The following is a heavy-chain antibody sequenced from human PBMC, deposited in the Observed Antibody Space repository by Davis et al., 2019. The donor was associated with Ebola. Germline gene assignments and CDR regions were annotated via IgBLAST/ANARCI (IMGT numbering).Heavy chain of an antibody. Sequence: GESLKISCAASGITFANHWMTWVRQAPGKGLEWVANIHENGIEKDYVDSVRGRFTISRDNAKSSLFLQMTSLRVEDTAVYYCARYHLGSYLKDPFDSWGQGTLVTVSS. J-gene: IGHJ4*02. CDR1: GITFANHW. V-gene: IGHV3-7*01. CDR3: ARYHLGSYLKDPFDS. D-gene: IGHD1-26*01. CDR2: IHENGIEK.